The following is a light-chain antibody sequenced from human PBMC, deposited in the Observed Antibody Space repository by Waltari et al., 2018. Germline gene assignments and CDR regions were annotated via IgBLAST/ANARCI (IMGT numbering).Light chain of an antibody. CDR1: SSDVGNHNL. Sequence: QSGLTQPASVSGSPGQSITISCTGTSSDVGNHNLVSWYQQYPGKAPKLMVYEVTKRTSGVSDRFSGSKSGNTASLTIYGLQSEDEADYYCCSYAGLGIYVFGTGTKVTVL. CDR2: EVT. J-gene: IGLJ1*01. CDR3: CSYAGLGIYV. V-gene: IGLV2-23*02.